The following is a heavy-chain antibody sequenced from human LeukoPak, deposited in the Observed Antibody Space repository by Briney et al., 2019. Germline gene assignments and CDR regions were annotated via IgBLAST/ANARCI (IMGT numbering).Heavy chain of an antibody. D-gene: IGHD3-10*01. CDR1: GFTFSSHV. CDR2: IGGYSLTV. V-gene: IGHV3-23*01. J-gene: IGHJ6*03. CDR3: AKGQMVRGVTTSYYMDA. Sequence: PGGSLRLSCAASGFTFSSHVMSWVRQAPGKGLEWVSAIGGYSLTVYNAQSLKGRFTVSRDNSKNTLYLQVTDLRVDDTAVYYCAKGQMVRGVTTSYYMDAWGKGTRVTVSS.